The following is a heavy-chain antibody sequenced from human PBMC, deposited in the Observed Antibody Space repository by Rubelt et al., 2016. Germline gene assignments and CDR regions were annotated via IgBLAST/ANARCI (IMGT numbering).Heavy chain of an antibody. J-gene: IGHJ4*02. CDR1: GGSFSGYY. Sequence: QVQLQQWGAGLLKPSETLSLTCAVYGGSFSGYYWSWIRQPPGKGLEWIGEINHSGSTNYNPSLKSRVTISVDTSKNQFSLKLSSVTAADTAVYYCARGQGFTIFGVVINYDYWGQGTLVTVSS. CDR3: ARGQGFTIFGVVINYDY. V-gene: IGHV4-34*01. D-gene: IGHD3-3*01. CDR2: INHSGST.